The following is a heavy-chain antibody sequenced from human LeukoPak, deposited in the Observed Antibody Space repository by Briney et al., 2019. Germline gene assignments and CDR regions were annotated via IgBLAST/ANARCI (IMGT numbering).Heavy chain of an antibody. CDR1: GFTFSSYA. V-gene: IGHV3-23*01. J-gene: IGHJ4*02. Sequence: GGSLRLSCAASGFTFSSYAMSWVRQAPGKGLEWVSAFSGSGGSTYYADSVKGRFTISRDNSKNTLFLQMNSLRAEDTAVYYCAKDRCSGTSCYLFDYWGQGTLVTVSS. CDR2: FSGSGGST. D-gene: IGHD2-2*01. CDR3: AKDRCSGTSCYLFDY.